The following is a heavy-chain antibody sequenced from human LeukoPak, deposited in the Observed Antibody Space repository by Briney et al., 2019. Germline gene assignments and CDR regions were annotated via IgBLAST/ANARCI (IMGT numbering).Heavy chain of an antibody. CDR2: MNPNSGDT. V-gene: IGHV1-8*01. CDR1: GYTFTTYD. Sequence: ASVKVSCKASGYTFTTYDINWVRQATGQGLEWMGWMNPNSGDTGYAQKFQGRVTSTRNTSISTAYMEVTSLSSEDTAVYYCARGRYCSADTCYGDFQHWGQGTLVTVSS. CDR3: ARGRYCSADTCYGDFQH. D-gene: IGHD2-15*01. J-gene: IGHJ1*01.